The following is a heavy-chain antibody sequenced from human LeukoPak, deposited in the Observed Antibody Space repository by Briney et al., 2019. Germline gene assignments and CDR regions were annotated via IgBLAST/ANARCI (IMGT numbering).Heavy chain of an antibody. D-gene: IGHD1-26*01. V-gene: IGHV4-59*01. J-gene: IGHJ3*01. CDR3: ARNRVGATSAFDV. CDR2: IYYSGST. CDR1: GGSISSYY. Sequence: PSETLSLTCTVSGGSISSYYWSWIRQPPGKGLEWIGYIYYSGSTNYNPSLKSRVTISVDTSKNQFSLKLSSVTAADTAVYYCARNRVGATSAFDVWCQGTMVTVSS.